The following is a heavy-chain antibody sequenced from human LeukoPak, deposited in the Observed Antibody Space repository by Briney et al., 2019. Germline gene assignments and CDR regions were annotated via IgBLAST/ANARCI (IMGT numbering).Heavy chain of an antibody. CDR3: ARGHCTGGSCSVIDF. Sequence: ASVTVSCKASGYTFIGYYVHWVRQAPGQGLEWMAWINPNTGGTNYAQKLQGRVTVTRDTSITTAYLELKSLRSDGTAVYYCARGHCTGGSCSVIDFWGQGTLVTVSS. D-gene: IGHD2-15*01. J-gene: IGHJ4*02. CDR1: GYTFIGYY. V-gene: IGHV1-2*02. CDR2: INPNTGGT.